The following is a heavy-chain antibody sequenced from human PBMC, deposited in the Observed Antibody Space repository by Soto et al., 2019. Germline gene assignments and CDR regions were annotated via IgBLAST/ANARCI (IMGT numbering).Heavy chain of an antibody. CDR2: IYYSGNT. CDR1: GGSISSYY. CDR3: ARGYCSGGNCYSRFFDF. D-gene: IGHD2-15*01. V-gene: IGHV4-59*08. Sequence: QVQLQESGPGLVKPSETLSFTCTVSGGSISSYYWSWIRQPPEKGLEWIGYIYYSGNTNYNPSLKSRVTISIDTSKNQFSLKLSSVTAADTAVYYCARGYCSGGNCYSRFFDFWGQGTLVTVSS. J-gene: IGHJ4*02.